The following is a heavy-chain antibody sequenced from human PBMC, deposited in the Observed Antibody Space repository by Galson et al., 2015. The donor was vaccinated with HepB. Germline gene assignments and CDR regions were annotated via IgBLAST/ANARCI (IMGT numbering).Heavy chain of an antibody. CDR2: INPASVTT. CDR3: ARGGLGNNYFYYFDY. J-gene: IGHJ4*02. V-gene: IGHV1-3*01. Sequence: SVKVSCKASGYTFTTCAMHWVRQAPGQRLEWMGWINPASVTTKFSRKFQDRVTITMDTSATTVYMELSSLRSEDTARYFCARGGLGNNYFYYFDYWGQGTPVTVSS. D-gene: IGHD3-10*01. CDR1: GYTFTTCA.